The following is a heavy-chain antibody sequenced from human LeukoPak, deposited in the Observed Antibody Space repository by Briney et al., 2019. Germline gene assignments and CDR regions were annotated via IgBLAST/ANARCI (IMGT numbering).Heavy chain of an antibody. CDR1: GFTFSDYY. V-gene: IGHV3-11*04. D-gene: IGHD5-18*01. CDR3: ARVGYSSGPFDY. CDR2: ISSSGSTI. Sequence: NPGGSLRLSCAASGFTFSDYYMSWIRQAPGKGLEWVSYISSSGSTIYYADSVKGRFTISRDNAKNSLCLQMSSLRAEDTAVYYCARVGYSSGPFDYWGQGTLVTVSS. J-gene: IGHJ4*02.